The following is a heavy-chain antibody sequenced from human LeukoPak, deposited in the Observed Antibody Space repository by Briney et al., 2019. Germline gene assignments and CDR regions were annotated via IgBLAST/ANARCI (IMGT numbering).Heavy chain of an antibody. CDR2: INHSGST. J-gene: IGHJ5*02. D-gene: IGHD6-6*01. CDR3: ARSPVIAARPARFQFDP. V-gene: IGHV4-34*01. Sequence: SETLSLTCAVYGGSFSGYYWSWIRQPPGKGLEWIGEINHSGSTNYNPSLKSRVTISVDTSKNQFSLKLSSVTAADTAVYYCARSPVIAARPARFQFDPWGQGTLVTVSS. CDR1: GGSFSGYY.